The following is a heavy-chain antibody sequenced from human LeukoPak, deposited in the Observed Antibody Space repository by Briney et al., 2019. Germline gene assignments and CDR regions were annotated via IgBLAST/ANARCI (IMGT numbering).Heavy chain of an antibody. CDR3: ASLITMVRGVTATNWFDP. Sequence: SETLSLTCAVSGGSISSSNWWSWVRQPPGKGLEWIGEIYHSGSTNYNPSLKSRVTISVDKSKNQFSLKLSSVTAADTAAYYCASLITMVRGVTATNWFDPWGQGTLVTVSS. V-gene: IGHV4-4*02. J-gene: IGHJ5*02. CDR2: IYHSGST. D-gene: IGHD3-10*01. CDR1: GGSISSSNW.